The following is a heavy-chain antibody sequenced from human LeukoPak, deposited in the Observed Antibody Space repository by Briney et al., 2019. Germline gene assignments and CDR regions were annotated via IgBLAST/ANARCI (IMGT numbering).Heavy chain of an antibody. CDR1: GDSISSSPYY. Sequence: PSETLSLTCTVSGDSISSSPYYWGWIRQPPGKGLEWIGSIYYSGSTYYNPSLKSRVTISVDTSKNQFSLKLSSVTAADTAVYYCASEDGYSSGRAAFDIWGQGTMVTVSS. D-gene: IGHD6-19*01. CDR2: IYYSGST. CDR3: ASEDGYSSGRAAFDI. V-gene: IGHV4-39*01. J-gene: IGHJ3*02.